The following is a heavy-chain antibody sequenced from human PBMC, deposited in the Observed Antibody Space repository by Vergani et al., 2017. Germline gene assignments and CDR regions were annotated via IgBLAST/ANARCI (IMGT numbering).Heavy chain of an antibody. J-gene: IGHJ2*01. D-gene: IGHD3-3*01. CDR3: ARGTIFGVVMNDDWYFDL. CDR2: IKQDGSAK. Sequence: EVQLVESGGGLVQPGGSLRLSCAASGFTFSSYWMSWVRQAPGKGLEWVANIKQDGSAKYYVDSVKGRFTISRDNAKNSLYLQMNSLRAEDTAVYYCARGTIFGVVMNDDWYFDLWGRGTLVTVSS. V-gene: IGHV3-7*03. CDR1: GFTFSSYW.